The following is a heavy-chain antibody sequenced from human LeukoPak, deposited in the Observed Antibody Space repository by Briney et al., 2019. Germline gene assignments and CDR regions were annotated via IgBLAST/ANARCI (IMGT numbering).Heavy chain of an antibody. CDR2: IYNSGST. J-gene: IGHJ4*02. D-gene: IGHD3-22*01. Sequence: PLETLSLTCTVSGDSMSTYYWTWIRQPPGKGLEWIGYIYNSGSTNYNPSLKSRVTISVDTSKNQFSLKLTSVTAADTAVYYCARGVGSGYTDDWGQGTLVTVSS. CDR3: ARGVGSGYTDD. CDR1: GDSMSTYY. V-gene: IGHV4-59*01.